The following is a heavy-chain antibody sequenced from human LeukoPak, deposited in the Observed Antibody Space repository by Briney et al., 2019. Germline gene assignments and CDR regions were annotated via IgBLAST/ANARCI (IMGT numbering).Heavy chain of an antibody. CDR3: AKDPIITMIVAGYFDY. V-gene: IGHV3-23*01. CDR1: GFTFSSYA. CDR2: ISGSGGST. Sequence: GGSLRLSCGASGFTFSSYAMSWVRQAPGKGLEWVSAISGSGGSTYYADSVKGRFTISRDNSKNTLYLQMNSLRAEDTAVYYCAKDPIITMIVAGYFDYWGQGTLVTVSS. J-gene: IGHJ4*02. D-gene: IGHD3-22*01.